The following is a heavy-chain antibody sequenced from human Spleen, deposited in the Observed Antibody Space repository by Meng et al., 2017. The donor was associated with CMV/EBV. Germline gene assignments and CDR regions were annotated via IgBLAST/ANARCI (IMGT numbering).Heavy chain of an antibody. CDR1: GFTFDDFA. D-gene: IGHD1-26*01. CDR3: TKDILNHSGSFDI. J-gene: IGHJ3*02. Sequence: SLKISCAASGFTFDDFAMHWVRQAPGKGLEWVSGISWNSGTLEYADSVKGRFTISRDNARNSLYLQMNSLRPEDTALYYCTKDILNHSGSFDIWGQGTMVTVSS. CDR2: ISWNSGTL. V-gene: IGHV3-9*01.